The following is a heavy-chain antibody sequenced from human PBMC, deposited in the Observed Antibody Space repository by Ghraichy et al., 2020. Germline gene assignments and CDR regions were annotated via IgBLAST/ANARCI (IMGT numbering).Heavy chain of an antibody. D-gene: IGHD2-15*01. CDR3: AKGYGMDV. CDR2: IIGDGGTT. J-gene: IGHJ6*02. Sequence: GESLNISCAASGFTFSNYSMNWVRQAPGKGLEWVSGIIGDGGTTFHADSVRGRFTIFRNNSKNTLYLQMNSLRVEDTAVYYGAKGYGMDVWGQGTTVTVSS. CDR1: GFTFSNYS. V-gene: IGHV3-23*01.